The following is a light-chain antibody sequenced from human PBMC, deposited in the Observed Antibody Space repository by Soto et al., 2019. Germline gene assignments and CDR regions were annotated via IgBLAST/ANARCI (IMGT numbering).Light chain of an antibody. J-gene: IGKJ2*01. CDR2: DAS. V-gene: IGKV3-11*01. CDR1: QSVSSY. CDR3: QQRSNWPPYT. Sequence: EIVLTQSPATLSLSPGESATLSCRASQSVSSYLVWYQQKPGQAPRLLIYDASNRATGIPARFSGSGSGTDFTLTISTLEPEDFVVYYCQQRSNWPPYTFGQGTKLEIK.